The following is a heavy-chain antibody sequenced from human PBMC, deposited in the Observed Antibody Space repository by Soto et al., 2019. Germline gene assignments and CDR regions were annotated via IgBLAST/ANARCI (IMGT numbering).Heavy chain of an antibody. J-gene: IGHJ4*02. D-gene: IGHD1-26*01. CDR1: GGSISSYY. CDR3: ARAKWELLDY. Sequence: ASETLSLTCTVSGGSISSYYWSWIRQPPGKGLEWIGYIYYSGSTNYNPSLKSRVTISVDTSKNQFSLKLSSVTAADTAVCYCARAKWELLDYWGQGTLVTVSS. CDR2: IYYSGST. V-gene: IGHV4-59*01.